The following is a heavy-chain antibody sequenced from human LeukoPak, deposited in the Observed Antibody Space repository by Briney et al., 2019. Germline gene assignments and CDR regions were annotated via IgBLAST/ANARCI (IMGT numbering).Heavy chain of an antibody. D-gene: IGHD2-2*01. V-gene: IGHV3-30-3*01. J-gene: IGHJ4*02. CDR2: ISYDGSNR. Sequence: RGSLRLSCAASGFTFSTYAMHWVRQAPGKGLEWVAVISYDGSNRYADSVKGRFTISRDSSRHTVYLQMNSLRDEDTAVYYCARDQGYCTTTSCYSIGGYFDYWGQGTLVTVSS. CDR1: GFTFSTYA. CDR3: ARDQGYCTTTSCYSIGGYFDY.